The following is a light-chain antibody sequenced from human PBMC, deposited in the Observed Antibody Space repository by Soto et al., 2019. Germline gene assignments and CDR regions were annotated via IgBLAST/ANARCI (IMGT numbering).Light chain of an antibody. J-gene: IGLJ1*01. Sequence: QSALTQPASVSGSPGQSITISCTGTSNDVGGYNYVSWYQQHPGKAPKLVIYEASHRPSGISDRFSGSKSGNTASLTISGLQVEDEAEYCCSSYTTSSPYVFGPGTKLTVL. CDR1: SNDVGGYNY. CDR2: EAS. CDR3: SSYTTSSPYV. V-gene: IGLV2-14*01.